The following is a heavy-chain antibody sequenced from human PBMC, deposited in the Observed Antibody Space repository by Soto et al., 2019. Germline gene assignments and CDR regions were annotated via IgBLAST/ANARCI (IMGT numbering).Heavy chain of an antibody. V-gene: IGHV1-3*01. Sequence: QVQLVQSGAEVKKPGASVKVSCKASGYMFTDYAVHWVRQAPGHSLDYMGWINADNGSTKLSQRCEGRLTVTRDTSATTVYMELSELRSEDTAVYFCAIMLGDSLDPWGPGALVTVSS. CDR2: INADNGST. CDR1: GYMFTDYA. D-gene: IGHD3-16*01. CDR3: AIMLGDSLDP. J-gene: IGHJ5*02.